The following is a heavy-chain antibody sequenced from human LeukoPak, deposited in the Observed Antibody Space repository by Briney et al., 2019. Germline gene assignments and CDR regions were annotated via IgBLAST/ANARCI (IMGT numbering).Heavy chain of an antibody. V-gene: IGHV4-39*01. J-gene: IGHJ4*02. CDR3: ARHRYCSGGSCYSGGYYFDY. D-gene: IGHD2-15*01. CDR1: GGSISNTSYY. CDR2: IYYSGST. Sequence: MTSETLSLTYTVSGGSISNTSYYWGWIRQPPGKGLEWIGTIYYSGSTYYNPSLKSRVTISVDTSKNQFSLKLSSVTAADTAVYYCARHRYCSGGSCYSGGYYFDYWGQGTLVTVSS.